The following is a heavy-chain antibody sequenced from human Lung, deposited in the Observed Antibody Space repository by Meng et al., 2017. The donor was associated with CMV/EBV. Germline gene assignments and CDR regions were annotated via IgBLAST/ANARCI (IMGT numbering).Heavy chain of an antibody. CDR2: ITSSSSAT. CDR1: GFTFSDYY. J-gene: IGHJ6*02. CDR3: ARVKGSFKFAMDV. Sequence: SCAASGFTFSDYYMSWIRQAPGRGLDWVSYITSSSSATYYADSVKGRFTISRDNAKNSLYLQMNSLRVEDTAVYYCARVKGSFKFAMDVWGQGPTVTVSS. D-gene: IGHD2/OR15-2a*01. V-gene: IGHV3-11*01.